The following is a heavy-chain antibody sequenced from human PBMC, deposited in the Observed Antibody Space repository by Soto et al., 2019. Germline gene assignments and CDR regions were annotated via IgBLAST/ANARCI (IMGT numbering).Heavy chain of an antibody. J-gene: IGHJ2*01. CDR1: GGSISSDS. CDR2: IYHGGST. V-gene: IGHV4-30-2*01. Sequence: QLQLQESGSGLVKPSQTLSLTCAVSGGSISSDSWSWIRQPPGKGLEWIGYIYHGGSTYYNPSPKSRVTISVDRSKNQFSLKLSSVTAADTAVYYCTRDPGLCGRGTLVTVSS. CDR3: TRDPGL.